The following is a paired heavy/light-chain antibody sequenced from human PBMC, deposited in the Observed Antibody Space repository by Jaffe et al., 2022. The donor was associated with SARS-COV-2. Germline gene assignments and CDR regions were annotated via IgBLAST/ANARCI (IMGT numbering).Heavy chain of an antibody. Sequence: EVQLVESGGGLVKPGGSLRLSCAASGFTFSSYSMNWVRQAPGKGLEWVSSISSSSSYIYYADSVKGRFTISRDNAKNSLYLQMNSLRAEDTAVYYCARDHWHYDSSGYYYYYGMDVWGQGTTVTVSS. J-gene: IGHJ6*02. CDR1: GFTFSSYS. CDR2: ISSSSSYI. CDR3: ARDHWHYDSSGYYYYYGMDV. V-gene: IGHV3-21*01. D-gene: IGHD3-22*01.
Light chain of an antibody. CDR2: KDS. Sequence: SYELTQPPSVSVSPGQTARITCSADALPKQYAYWYQQKPGQAPVLVIYKDSERPSGIPERFSGSSSGTTVTLTISGVQAEDEADYYCQSADSSGTYKVFGGGTKLTVL. J-gene: IGLJ2*01. V-gene: IGLV3-25*03. CDR1: ALPKQY. CDR3: QSADSSGTYKV.